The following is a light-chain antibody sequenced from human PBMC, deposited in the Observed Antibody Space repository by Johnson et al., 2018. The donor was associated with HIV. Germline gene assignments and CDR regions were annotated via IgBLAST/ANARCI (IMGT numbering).Light chain of an antibody. CDR1: SSNIGNNY. J-gene: IGLJ1*01. V-gene: IGLV1-51*02. Sequence: QSVLTQPPSVSAAPGQKVTISCSGSSSNIGNNYVSWYQQLPRGAPKLLIYENNKRPSGIPDRFSGSKSGTSATLGITGLQTGDEADYYCGTWDSNLSVYVFGTGTMVSVL. CDR3: GTWDSNLSVYV. CDR2: ENN.